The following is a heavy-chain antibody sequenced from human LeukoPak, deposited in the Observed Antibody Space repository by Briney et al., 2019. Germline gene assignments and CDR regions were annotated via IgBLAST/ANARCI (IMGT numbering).Heavy chain of an antibody. D-gene: IGHD6-19*01. CDR1: AGSFTGYY. CDR2: INHSGST. CDR3: ARVVSSGWTPFDY. V-gene: IGHV4-34*01. J-gene: IGHJ4*02. Sequence: SETLSLTCAVYAGSFTGYYWSWVRHPPGKGLEWIGGINHSGSTNYNQSHKSRVTISVDTSKNQYSLKLSSVTAAETAVCYCARVVSSGWTPFDYWGQGTLVTVSS.